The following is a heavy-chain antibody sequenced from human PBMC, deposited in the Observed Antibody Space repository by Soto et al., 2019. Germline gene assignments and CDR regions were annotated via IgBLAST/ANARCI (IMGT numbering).Heavy chain of an antibody. V-gene: IGHV3-33*01. CDR1: GFTFSSYG. D-gene: IGHD3-9*01. CDR2: IWYEGSNK. CDR3: ARINKYYHILTGWHPAGGYMDV. Sequence: QVQLVESGGGVVQPGRSLRLSCAASGFTFSSYGMHWVRQAAGKGLEWVAVIWYEGSNKYYADSVKGRFTISRDNSKNTRELEMERLRAEGTAGAFCARINKYYHILTGWHPAGGYMDVWGKGTTVTVSS. J-gene: IGHJ6*03.